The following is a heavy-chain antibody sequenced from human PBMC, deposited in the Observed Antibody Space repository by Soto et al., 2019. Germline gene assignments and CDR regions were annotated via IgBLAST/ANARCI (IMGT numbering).Heavy chain of an antibody. J-gene: IGHJ6*02. D-gene: IGHD3-3*01. CDR1: GGSISSSSYY. Sequence: SETRSLTCTVPGGSISSSSYYWGWIRQPPGKGLEWIGSIYYSGSTYYNPSLKSRVTISVDTSKNQFSLKLSSVTAADTAVHYCARIGRRVTIFGVPPHPPTWGQGTTVT. CDR3: ARIGRRVTIFGVPPHPPT. V-gene: IGHV4-39*01. CDR2: IYYSGST.